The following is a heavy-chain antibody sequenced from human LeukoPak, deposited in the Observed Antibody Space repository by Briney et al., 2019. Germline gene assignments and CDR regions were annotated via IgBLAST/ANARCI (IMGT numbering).Heavy chain of an antibody. D-gene: IGHD6-13*01. J-gene: IGHJ4*02. Sequence: SQTLSLTCAISGDSVSSNSAAWNWIRQSPSRGLEWLGRTYYRSKWYNDYAVSVKSRITINPDTSKSQFSLQLNSVTPEDTAVYYCARGDSIAAAGTGGGQWLAHDYWGQGTLVTVSS. CDR2: TYYRSKWYN. CDR3: ARGDSIAAAGTGGGQWLAHDY. V-gene: IGHV6-1*01. CDR1: GDSVSSNSAA.